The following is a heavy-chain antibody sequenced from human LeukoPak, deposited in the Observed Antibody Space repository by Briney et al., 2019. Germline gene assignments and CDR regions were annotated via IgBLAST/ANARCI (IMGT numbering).Heavy chain of an antibody. Sequence: PSQTLSLTCTVSGGSISSGSYYWSWIRQPPGKGLEWIGEINHGGSTNYNPSLKSRVTISVDTSKNHSSLKLTSVTAADTAVYYCARHDEPTFDIWGQGTMVTVSS. D-gene: IGHD1-14*01. CDR3: ARHDEPTFDI. CDR1: GGSISSGSYY. V-gene: IGHV4-39*01. J-gene: IGHJ3*02. CDR2: INHGGST.